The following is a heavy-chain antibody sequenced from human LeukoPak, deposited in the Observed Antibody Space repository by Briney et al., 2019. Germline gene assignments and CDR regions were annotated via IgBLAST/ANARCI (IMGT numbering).Heavy chain of an antibody. CDR1: GFTFSSYA. Sequence: PGRSLRLSCAASGFTFSSYAMSWVRQAPGKGLEWVSAISGSGGSTYYADSVKGRFTISRDNSKNTLYLQMSSLRAEDTAVYYCARALWYPGNFQHWGQGTLVTVSS. CDR3: ARALWYPGNFQH. D-gene: IGHD3-10*01. V-gene: IGHV3-23*01. CDR2: ISGSGGST. J-gene: IGHJ1*01.